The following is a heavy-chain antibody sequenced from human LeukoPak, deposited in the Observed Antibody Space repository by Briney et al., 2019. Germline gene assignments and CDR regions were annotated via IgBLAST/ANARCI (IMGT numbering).Heavy chain of an antibody. CDR1: GFSFRTYA. D-gene: IGHD3-10*01. J-gene: IGHJ6*03. CDR2: ISDDGSNK. CDR3: ARGLSGSYYYYMDV. V-gene: IGHV3-30*01. Sequence: GGSLRLSRAASGFSFRTYAMHWVRQAPGKGLEWVAVISDDGSNKYYADSVKGRFTISRDNSKNTLSLQMNNLRREDTAVHYCARGLSGSYYYYMDVWGKGTTVTASS.